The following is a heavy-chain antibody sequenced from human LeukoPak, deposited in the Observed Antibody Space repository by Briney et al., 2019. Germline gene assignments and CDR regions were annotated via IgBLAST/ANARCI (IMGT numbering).Heavy chain of an antibody. Sequence: GASVTVSCKASGYSFTGYYIHWVRQAPGQGLEWMGWINPNSGDTGYAQQFQGRVTMTRDMSITTIYVELTRLRSDDTAFYYCARWDGYSSSPDYWGQGGLVTVSS. CDR2: INPNSGDT. CDR3: ARWDGYSSSPDY. CDR1: GYSFTGYY. V-gene: IGHV1-2*02. J-gene: IGHJ4*02. D-gene: IGHD6-13*01.